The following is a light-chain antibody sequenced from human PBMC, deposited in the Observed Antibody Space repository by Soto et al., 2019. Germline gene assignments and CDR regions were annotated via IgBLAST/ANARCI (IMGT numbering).Light chain of an antibody. CDR3: QAWDSNTVV. J-gene: IGLJ2*01. V-gene: IGLV3-1*01. CDR1: KLGNKY. Sequence: SYELTQPPSVSVSPGQTASITCSGDKLGNKYTSWYQQKPGQSPVLVIYKANKRPSGIPERLSGSNSGNTATLTISGTQSMDEADYYCQAWDSNTVVFGGGPKVTVL. CDR2: KAN.